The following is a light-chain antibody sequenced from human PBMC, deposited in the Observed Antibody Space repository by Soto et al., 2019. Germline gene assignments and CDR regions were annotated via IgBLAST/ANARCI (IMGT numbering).Light chain of an antibody. CDR3: QQSYSTIPIT. V-gene: IGKV1-39*01. CDR2: AAS. J-gene: IGKJ5*01. Sequence: DIQMSQSPSSLSASVGDRVTITCRVSQRISSYLNWYQQKQGKDPKIVIYAASSLQSGVPSRFSGSGSGTDVTLTISSLQPEDFATYYCQQSYSTIPITFGQGTRLEIK. CDR1: QRISSY.